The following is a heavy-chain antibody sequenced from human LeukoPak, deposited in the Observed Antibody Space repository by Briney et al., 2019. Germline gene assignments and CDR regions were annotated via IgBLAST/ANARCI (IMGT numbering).Heavy chain of an antibody. CDR2: IYYSGST. CDR3: ARVEDSGYDYRGWFDP. D-gene: IGHD5-12*01. CDR1: GGSIRSTSYY. V-gene: IGHV4-39*07. J-gene: IGHJ5*02. Sequence: SETLSLTCTVSGGSIRSTSYYWGWIRQPPGKGLEWIGSIYYSGSTNYNPSLKSRVSISVDTSNNHFSLTLSSVTAADTAVYYCARVEDSGYDYRGWFDPWGQGTLVTVSS.